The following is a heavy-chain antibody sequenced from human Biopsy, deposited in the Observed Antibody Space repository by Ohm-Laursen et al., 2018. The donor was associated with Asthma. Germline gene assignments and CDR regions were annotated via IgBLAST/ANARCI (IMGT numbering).Heavy chain of an antibody. Sequence: SVKVSCKSLGGTFNTYVIGWVRQAPGQGLEWMGGIHSVFGTTTYPQKFQDRVTITADDSTSTVYMELSSLGSEDTAVYYCARKAGSCISRTCYSLDFWGQGTLVTVSS. V-gene: IGHV1-69*13. CDR2: IHSVFGTT. CDR1: GGTFNTYV. CDR3: ARKAGSCISRTCYSLDF. D-gene: IGHD2-2*01. J-gene: IGHJ4*02.